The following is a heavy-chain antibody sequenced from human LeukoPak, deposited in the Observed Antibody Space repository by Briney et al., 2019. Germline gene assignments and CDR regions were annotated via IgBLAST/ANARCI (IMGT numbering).Heavy chain of an antibody. D-gene: IGHD3-22*01. V-gene: IGHV3-23*01. CDR2: ISGSGGST. CDR3: AKDRCDESYYDSSGEFLS. Sequence: GGSLRLSCAASGFTFSSYAMSWVRQAPGKGLEWVSAISGSGGSTYYADSVKGRFTISRGNSKNTLYLQMNSLRAEDTAVYYCAKDRCDESYYDSSGEFLSWGQGTLVTVSS. J-gene: IGHJ4*02. CDR1: GFTFSSYA.